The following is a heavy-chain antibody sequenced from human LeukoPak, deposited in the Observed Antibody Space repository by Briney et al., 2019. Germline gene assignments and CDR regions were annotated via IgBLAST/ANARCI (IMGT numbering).Heavy chain of an antibody. D-gene: IGHD3-10*01. J-gene: IGHJ4*02. CDR3: ARGHPFTEGDYGWGAAADFDY. Sequence: SETLFLTCACYGGSFSGYYWSGIRPPPGEGLEWIGEINHCGSTNYNPSHKSRVTISGDTSTNKVSLKLSSVTAADTAVYYCARGHPFTEGDYGWGAAADFDYWGQGTLVTVSS. CDR2: INHCGST. V-gene: IGHV4-34*01. CDR1: GGSFSGYY.